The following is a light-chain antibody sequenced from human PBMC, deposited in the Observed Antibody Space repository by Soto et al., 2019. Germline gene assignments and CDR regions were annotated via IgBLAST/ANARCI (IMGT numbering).Light chain of an antibody. CDR2: GAS. J-gene: IGKJ1*01. CDR1: QSVSSN. Sequence: IAMTQSPATLSVSPGERATLSCRASQSVSSNLAWYQQKPGQAPGLLIYGASTRATGIPARFSGSGSGTEFTLTISSLQSEDFVLYYCQQYNNWPQWTFGQGTKVDI. CDR3: QQYNNWPQWT. V-gene: IGKV3-15*01.